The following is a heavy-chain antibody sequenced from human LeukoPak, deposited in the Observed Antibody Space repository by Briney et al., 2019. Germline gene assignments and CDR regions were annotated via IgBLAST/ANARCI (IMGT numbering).Heavy chain of an antibody. V-gene: IGHV4-4*07. Sequence: SETLSLTCTVSGGSISSYYWSWIRQPAGKGLEWIGRIYTSGSTNYNPSLKSRVTMSVDTSKNQFSLKLSSVTAADTAVYYCARDPGAAADYYYYYYMDVWDKGTTVTVSS. CDR2: IYTSGST. J-gene: IGHJ6*03. CDR1: GGSISSYY. CDR3: ARDPGAAADYYYYYYMDV. D-gene: IGHD6-13*01.